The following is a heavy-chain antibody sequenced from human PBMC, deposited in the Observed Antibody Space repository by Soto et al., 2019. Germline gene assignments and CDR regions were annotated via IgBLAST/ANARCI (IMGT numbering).Heavy chain of an antibody. J-gene: IGHJ4*02. V-gene: IGHV4-38-2*02. CDR3: STEKVGTTFFDT. CDR2: IYPSVSS. Sequence: SETLTLTCSVSGFAISRGYYWSWVRQPPGKGLEWIGSIYPSVSSYHNPSLATRLGLSIDASENQFTLNLTSVTAADTALYFCSTEKVGTTFFDTWGQGVQVTVSS. CDR1: GFAISRGYY. D-gene: IGHD2-21*02.